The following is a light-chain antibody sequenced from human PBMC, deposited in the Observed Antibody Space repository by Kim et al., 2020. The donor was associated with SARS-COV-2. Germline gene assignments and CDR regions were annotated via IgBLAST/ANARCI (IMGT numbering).Light chain of an antibody. CDR2: YGG. J-gene: IGLJ3*02. Sequence: GKTAKITCEGDKIGTKSVHWYQQKAGQAPVLLLFYGGDRPSGMPERVSGSYSGNTATLTITGAEAGDEGDYYCQVWDTFTDHRVFGGGTQLTVL. CDR3: QVWDTFTDHRV. CDR1: KIGTKS. V-gene: IGLV3-21*04.